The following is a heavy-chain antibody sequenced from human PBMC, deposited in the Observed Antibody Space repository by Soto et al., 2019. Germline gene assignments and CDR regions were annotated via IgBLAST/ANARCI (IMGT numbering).Heavy chain of an antibody. V-gene: IGHV3-23*01. Sequence: PGGSLRLSCAASGFTFSDYAMSWVRQAPGKGLGWVSAISGSGDSTYYADSVKGRFTISRDNSKNTLYLQMNNLKAEDTAVYYSATTSVPLNTAMVPGYWGQGTRVTVSS. CDR1: GFTFSDYA. D-gene: IGHD5-18*01. CDR2: ISGSGDST. CDR3: ATTSVPLNTAMVPGY. J-gene: IGHJ4*02.